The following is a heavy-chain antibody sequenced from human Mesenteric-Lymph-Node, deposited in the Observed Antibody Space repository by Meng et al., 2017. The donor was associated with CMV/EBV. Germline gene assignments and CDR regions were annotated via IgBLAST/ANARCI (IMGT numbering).Heavy chain of an antibody. CDR2: ISPDGANK. V-gene: IGHV3-30*02. J-gene: IGHJ3*02. CDR1: GFIFSGYG. CDR3: AKGYCSSTSCYATPTFDAFDI. Sequence: GESLKISCVASGFIFSGYGIHWVRQVPGKGLEWVSFISPDGANKYYADSVKGRFTISRDNSKNTLYLQMNSLRAEDTAVYYCAKGYCSSTSCYATPTFDAFDIWGQGTMVTVSS. D-gene: IGHD2-2*01.